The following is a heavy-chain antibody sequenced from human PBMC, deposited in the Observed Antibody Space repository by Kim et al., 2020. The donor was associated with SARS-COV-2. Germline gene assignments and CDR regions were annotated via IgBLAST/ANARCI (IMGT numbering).Heavy chain of an antibody. V-gene: IGHV3-66*01. D-gene: IGHD2-2*01. CDR3: YIVVVPAAGYYFDY. Sequence: GGSLRLSCAASGFTVSSNYMSWVRQAPGKGLEWVSVIYSGGSTYYADSVKGRFTISRDNSKNTLYLQMNSLRAEDTAVYYCYIVVVPAAGYYFDYWGQGTLVTVSS. CDR1: GFTVSSNY. J-gene: IGHJ4*02. CDR2: IYSGGST.